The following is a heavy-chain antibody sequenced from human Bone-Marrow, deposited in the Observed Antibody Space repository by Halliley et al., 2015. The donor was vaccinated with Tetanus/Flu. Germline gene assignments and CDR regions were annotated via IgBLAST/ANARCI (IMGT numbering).Heavy chain of an antibody. J-gene: IGHJ4*02. Sequence: VWVSSINSDGSETTYADSVKGRFTISRDNARNTLYLQMNGLRAEDTAVYYCVTGGGGSFYWFDYWGQGSLVTVSS. CDR3: VTGGGGSFYWFDY. V-gene: IGHV3-74*03. CDR2: INSDGSET. D-gene: IGHD1-26*01.